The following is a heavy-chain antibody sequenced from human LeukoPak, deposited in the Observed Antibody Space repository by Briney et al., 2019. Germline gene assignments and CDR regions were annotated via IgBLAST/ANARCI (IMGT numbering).Heavy chain of an antibody. CDR3: ARGDALEGYYYDSSGYKPDAFDI. J-gene: IGHJ3*02. V-gene: IGHV4-31*03. D-gene: IGHD3-22*01. Sequence: SQTLSLTCTVSGGSISSGGYYWSWIRQHPGKGLEWIGYIYYSGSTYYNPSLKSRVTISVDTSKNQFSLKLSSVTAADTAVYYCARGDALEGYYYDSSGYKPDAFDIWGQGTMVTVSS. CDR2: IYYSGST. CDR1: GGSISSGGYY.